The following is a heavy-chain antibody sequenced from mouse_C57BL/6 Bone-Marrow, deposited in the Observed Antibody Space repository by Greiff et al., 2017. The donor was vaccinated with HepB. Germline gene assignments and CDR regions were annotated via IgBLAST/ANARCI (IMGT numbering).Heavy chain of an antibody. J-gene: IGHJ4*01. CDR2: ISYDGSN. V-gene: IGHV3-6*01. CDR1: GYSITSGYY. D-gene: IGHD1-1*01. CDR3: ARGSYLYAMDY. Sequence: DVKLVESGPGLVKPSQSLSLTCSVTGYSITSGYYWNWIRQFPGNKLEWMGYISYDGSNNYNPSLKNRISITRDTSKNQFFLKLNSVTTEDTATYYCARGSYLYAMDYWGQGTSVTVSS.